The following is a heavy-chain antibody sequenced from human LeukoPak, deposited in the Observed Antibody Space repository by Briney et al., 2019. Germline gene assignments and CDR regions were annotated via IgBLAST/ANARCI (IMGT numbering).Heavy chain of an antibody. J-gene: IGHJ4*02. Sequence: PETLSLTCTVSGGSISSYYWSWVRQPPEKGLEWIGYIYYSGSTNYNPSLKSRVTISVDTSKNQFSLQLTSVTAADTAVYFCTRGGSNFDYWGQGTLVTVSS. V-gene: IGHV4-59*01. CDR3: TRGGSNFDY. CDR2: IYYSGST. D-gene: IGHD3-10*01. CDR1: GGSISSYY.